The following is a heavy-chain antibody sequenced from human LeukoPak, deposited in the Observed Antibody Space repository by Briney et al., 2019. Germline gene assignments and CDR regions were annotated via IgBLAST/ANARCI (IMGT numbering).Heavy chain of an antibody. CDR1: GFTSSNFA. CDR2: ISGSTGRT. J-gene: IGHJ6*02. V-gene: IGHV3-23*01. D-gene: IGHD3-16*01. CDR3: AKANCGSECFYIMDV. Sequence: GGSLRLSCAASGFTSSNFAMNWVRQAPGKGLECVSSISGSTGRTYYADSVKGRFTISRDDSKNTVYLEMNSLRADYTALYFCAKANCGSECFYIMDVWGQGTMVTVSS.